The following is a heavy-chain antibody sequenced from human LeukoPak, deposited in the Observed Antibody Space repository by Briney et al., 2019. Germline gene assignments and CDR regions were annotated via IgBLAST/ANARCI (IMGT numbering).Heavy chain of an antibody. J-gene: IGHJ4*02. CDR2: IYPGDSGT. CDR1: GYSLTNYW. V-gene: IGHV5-51*01. CDR3: ARHLTYASAWYCPDY. Sequence: GESLKISCKGSGYSLTNYWIGWVRQMPGKGLEWMGIIYPGDSGTRYSPSFQGQVTISADKSISTAYLQWSSLKASDTAMYYCARHLTYASAWYCPDYWGQGTLVTVSS. D-gene: IGHD6-19*01.